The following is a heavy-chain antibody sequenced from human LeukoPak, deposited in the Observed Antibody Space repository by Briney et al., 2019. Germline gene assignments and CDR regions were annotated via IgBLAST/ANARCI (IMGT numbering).Heavy chain of an antibody. V-gene: IGHV3-7*02. Sequence: GGSLRLSCAASGFTFSSYWMSWVRQAPGKGLEWVANIKEDGSEKYYVDSVKGRFTISRDNAKNSLYLQMTSLRAEDTAVYYCARGLQWAPTGDFDYWGQGTLVTVSS. CDR3: ARGLQWAPTGDFDY. CDR2: IKEDGSEK. CDR1: GFTFSSYW. J-gene: IGHJ4*02. D-gene: IGHD6-19*01.